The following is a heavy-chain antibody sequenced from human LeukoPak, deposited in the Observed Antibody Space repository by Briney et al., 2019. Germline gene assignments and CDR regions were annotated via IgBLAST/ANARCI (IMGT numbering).Heavy chain of an antibody. Sequence: GGSLRLSCAASGFSFSSYAMSWVRQAPGKGLEWVSAISCSGGSTYYADSVKGRFTISRDNSKNTLYLQMNSLRAEDTAVYYCASRYYDSSGYYGYYFDYWGQGTLVTVSS. D-gene: IGHD3-22*01. CDR3: ASRYYDSSGYYGYYFDY. CDR1: GFSFSSYA. V-gene: IGHV3-23*01. J-gene: IGHJ4*02. CDR2: ISCSGGST.